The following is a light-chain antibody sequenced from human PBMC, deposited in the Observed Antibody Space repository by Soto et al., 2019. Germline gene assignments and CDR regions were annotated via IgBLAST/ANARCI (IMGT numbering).Light chain of an antibody. J-gene: IGKJ1*01. Sequence: DTQMTQSPSILSASVGDRVTITCRASQTIYSWLAWYQQKPGQAPRLLIHKASTVETGFPSRFSGSGYGSEFTLIISSLQPDDSATYYCHQYNSYPRTFGQGTKVEV. CDR2: KAS. V-gene: IGKV1-5*03. CDR1: QTIYSW. CDR3: HQYNSYPRT.